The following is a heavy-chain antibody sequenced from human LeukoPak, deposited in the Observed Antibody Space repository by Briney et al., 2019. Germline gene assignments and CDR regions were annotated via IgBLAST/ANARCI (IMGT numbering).Heavy chain of an antibody. CDR3: VRCEMSGSYRDVFDF. CDR1: EFTLSTYW. J-gene: IGHJ4*02. CDR2: INLDGSRT. D-gene: IGHD1-26*01. Sequence: PGGSLRLSCAAFEFTLSTYWMHWVRQAPGKGLVWVSRINLDGSRTNCADSVKGRFTISRDNAKNTLYLEMNSLRAEDTAVYYCVRCEMSGSYRDVFDFWGQGTLVTVSS. V-gene: IGHV3-74*01.